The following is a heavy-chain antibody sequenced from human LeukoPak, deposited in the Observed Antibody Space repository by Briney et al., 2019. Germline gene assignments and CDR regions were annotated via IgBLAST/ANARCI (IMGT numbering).Heavy chain of an antibody. J-gene: IGHJ4*02. Sequence: ASVKVSCKASGYSFTSFGISWVRQAPGQGLEWMGWISAYNGNTNYVQKFHGRVTMTTDISTSTAYMELRSLRSDDTAVFYCVRDLGVDTSMIFFDYWGQGTLVTVSS. CDR1: GYSFTSFG. CDR2: ISAYNGNT. CDR3: VRDLGVDTSMIFFDY. D-gene: IGHD5-18*01. V-gene: IGHV1-18*01.